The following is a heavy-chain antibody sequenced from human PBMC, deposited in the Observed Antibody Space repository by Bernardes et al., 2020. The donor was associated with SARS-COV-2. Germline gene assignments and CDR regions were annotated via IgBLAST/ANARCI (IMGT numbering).Heavy chain of an antibody. V-gene: IGHV3-66*01. CDR1: GFTVSSNY. CDR2: IYTGGTT. J-gene: IGHJ4*02. Sequence: GGSLRLSCAASGFTVSSNYMSWVRQAPGRGPEWVSVIYTGGTTYYADSVKGRFTISRDNSKNTLYLQMNSLRVEDTAVYYCARDTATVTGHWSYWGQGTLVTVSS. D-gene: IGHD2-8*02. CDR3: ARDTATVTGHWSY.